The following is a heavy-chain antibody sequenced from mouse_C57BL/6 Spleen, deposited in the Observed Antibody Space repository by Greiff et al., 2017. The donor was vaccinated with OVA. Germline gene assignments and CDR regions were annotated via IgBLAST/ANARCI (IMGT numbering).Heavy chain of an antibody. D-gene: IGHD1-1*01. CDR2: IDPETGGT. J-gene: IGHJ4*01. CDR3: AKRVDYYGSSLYYAMDY. Sequence: QVQLQQSGAELVRPGASVTLSCKASGYTFTDYEMHWVKQTPVHGLEWIGAIDPETGGTAYNQKFKGKAILTVDTSSSTAYMQLSSLTSEDSAVYYCAKRVDYYGSSLYYAMDYWGQGTSVTVSS. V-gene: IGHV1-15*01. CDR1: GYTFTDYE.